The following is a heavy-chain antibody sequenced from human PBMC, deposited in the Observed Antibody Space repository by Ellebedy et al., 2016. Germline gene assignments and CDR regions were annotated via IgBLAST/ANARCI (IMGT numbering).Heavy chain of an antibody. CDR3: AKDYDSSGYYRYWYFDL. CDR2: ISYDGSNK. J-gene: IGHJ2*01. CDR1: GFTFSSYA. V-gene: IGHV3-30*18. D-gene: IGHD3-22*01. Sequence: GGSLRLSXAASGFTFSSYAMSWVRQAPGKGLEWVAVISYDGSNKYYADSVKGRFTISRDNSKNTLYLQMNSLRAEDTAVYYCAKDYDSSGYYRYWYFDLWGRGTLVTVSS.